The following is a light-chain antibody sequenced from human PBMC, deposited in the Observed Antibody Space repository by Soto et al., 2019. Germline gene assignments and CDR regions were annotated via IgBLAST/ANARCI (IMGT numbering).Light chain of an antibody. CDR3: QQSYSTLT. Sequence: DIQMTQSRSSLSASVGDRVTIICRASQSISSYLNWYQQKPGKAPKLLIYAASSLQSGVPSRFSGSGSGTDFTLTISSLQPEDFATYYCQQSYSTLTFGGGTKVDIK. J-gene: IGKJ4*01. CDR1: QSISSY. V-gene: IGKV1-39*01. CDR2: AAS.